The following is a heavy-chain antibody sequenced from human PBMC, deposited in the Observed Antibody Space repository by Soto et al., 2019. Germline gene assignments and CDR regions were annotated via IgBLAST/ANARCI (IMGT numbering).Heavy chain of an antibody. J-gene: IGHJ4*02. CDR3: ARDRQYYDSSGYYYYYFDY. Sequence: QVQLVQSGAEVKKPGSSVRVSCKTSGGSFSNYGISWVRQAPGQGLEWMGGIIPMFSRTKYAQKFQGRVTITADKSTCTAYLELSSLRSEDTAIYYCARDRQYYDSSGYYYYYFDYWGQGTLVSVSS. CDR1: GGSFSNYG. V-gene: IGHV1-69*06. D-gene: IGHD3-22*01. CDR2: IIPMFSRT.